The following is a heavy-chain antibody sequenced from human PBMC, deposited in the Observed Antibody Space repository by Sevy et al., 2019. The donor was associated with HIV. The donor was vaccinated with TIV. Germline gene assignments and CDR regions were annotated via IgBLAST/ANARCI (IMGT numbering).Heavy chain of an antibody. D-gene: IGHD3-10*01. CDR1: GYTFIDYY. CDR2: INPNSGGI. J-gene: IGHJ4*02. V-gene: IGHV1-2*02. CDR3: ARLLTLVRYRGPIDY. Sequence: ASVKVSCKASGYTFIDYYMHWVRQAPGQGLEWMGWINPNSGGINYAQKFQGRVTMTRDTSISTAYMELSRLRSDDTAVYYCARLLTLVRYRGPIDYWGQGTLVTDSS.